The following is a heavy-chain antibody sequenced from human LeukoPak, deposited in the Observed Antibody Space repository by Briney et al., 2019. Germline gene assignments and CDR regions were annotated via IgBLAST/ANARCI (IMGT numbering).Heavy chain of an antibody. CDR2: IRSSSTI. V-gene: IGHV3-48*01. CDR1: GFTFSSYS. J-gene: IGHJ4*02. Sequence: PGGSLRLSCAASGFTFSSYSMNWVRQAPGKGLEWVSYIRSSSTIYYADSVKGRFTFSRDNAKNSLYLQMNSLRVEDTAVYYCARGGNSLDYWGQGTLVTVSS. D-gene: IGHD3-10*01. CDR3: ARGGNSLDY.